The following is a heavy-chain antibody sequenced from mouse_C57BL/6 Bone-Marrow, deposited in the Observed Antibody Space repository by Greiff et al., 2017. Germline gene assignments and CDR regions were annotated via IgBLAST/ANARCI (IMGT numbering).Heavy chain of an antibody. CDR2: IHPNSGST. CDR1: GYTFTSYW. D-gene: IGHD2-4*01. V-gene: IGHV1-64*01. J-gene: IGHJ2*01. CDR3: ARERRYDYDFDY. Sequence: VQLQQPGAELVKPGASVKLSCKASGYTFTSYWMHWVKQRPGQGLEWIGMIHPNSGSTNYNEKFKSKATLTVDKSSSTAYMQLSSLTSEDAAVYYCARERRYDYDFDYWGQGTTLTVSS.